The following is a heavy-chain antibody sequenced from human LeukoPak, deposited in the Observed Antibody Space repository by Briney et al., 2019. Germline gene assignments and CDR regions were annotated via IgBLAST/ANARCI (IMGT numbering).Heavy chain of an antibody. D-gene: IGHD6-13*01. CDR3: ERSDSSSWAFDY. Sequence: PGRSLSLSRAASVFTFSSYWMSWVRQAPGKGLEWVVNIKQDGSEKYYVDSMKGRSTIARDNAKNSLYLQMNSLRAEDTAVYYCERSDSSSWAFDYWGQGTLVTVSS. J-gene: IGHJ4*02. CDR2: IKQDGSEK. CDR1: VFTFSSYW. V-gene: IGHV3-7*01.